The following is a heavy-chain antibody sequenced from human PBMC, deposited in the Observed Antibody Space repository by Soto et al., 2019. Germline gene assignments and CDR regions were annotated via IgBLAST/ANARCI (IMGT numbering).Heavy chain of an antibody. D-gene: IGHD5-18*01. CDR2: VSGDGGST. CDR1: GFSFTGYA. V-gene: IGHV3-23*01. Sequence: EVQLLESGGGLVQPGGSLRLSCAASGFSFTGYAMAWVRQAPGKGLQWVSFVSGDGGSTFYADSLKGRFTISRDNSKNTLFLQMNSLRVEDTAIYYCAKDRGHNYGGFDYWGQGTLVTVSS. J-gene: IGHJ4*02. CDR3: AKDRGHNYGGFDY.